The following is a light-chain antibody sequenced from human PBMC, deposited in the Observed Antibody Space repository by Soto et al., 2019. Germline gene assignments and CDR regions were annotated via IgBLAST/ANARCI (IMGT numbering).Light chain of an antibody. J-gene: IGLJ2*01. CDR1: SSDVGGYNY. CDR2: EVS. CDR3: SSYGGSNNLV. V-gene: IGLV2-8*01. Sequence: QSVLTQPPSASGSPGQSVTISCTGTSSDVGGYNYVSWYQQYPGKAPKLMIYEVSKRPSGVPDRFSGSKSGNTASLTVSGPQAEDEADYYCSSYGGSNNLVFGGGTKLTVL.